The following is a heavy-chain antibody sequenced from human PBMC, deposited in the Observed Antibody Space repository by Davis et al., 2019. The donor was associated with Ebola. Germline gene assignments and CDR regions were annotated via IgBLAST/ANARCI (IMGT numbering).Heavy chain of an antibody. V-gene: IGHV1-69*01. CDR3: ARGESAWYSDS. Sequence: KVSCKSSGGTFSTDAISWVRQAPGQGLEWMGGVIPVTETPNYGQKFQGRVTVTADESTNTAYMELNSLTSDDTAVYYCARGESAWYSDSWGQGTLVIVSS. D-gene: IGHD6-19*01. CDR2: VIPVTETP. CDR1: GGTFSTDA. J-gene: IGHJ4*02.